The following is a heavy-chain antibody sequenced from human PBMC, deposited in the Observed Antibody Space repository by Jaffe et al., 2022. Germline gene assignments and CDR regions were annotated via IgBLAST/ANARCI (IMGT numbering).Heavy chain of an antibody. Sequence: QVQLVQSGAEVKKPGASVKVSCKASGYTFTSYAMHWVRQAPGQRLEWMGWINAGNGNTKYSQKFQGRVTITRDTSASTAYMELSSLRSEDTAVYYCARDLGGVVPAAMPGYWGQGTLVTVSS. CDR1: GYTFTSYA. D-gene: IGHD2-2*01. V-gene: IGHV1-3*01. J-gene: IGHJ4*02. CDR2: INAGNGNT. CDR3: ARDLGGVVPAAMPGY.